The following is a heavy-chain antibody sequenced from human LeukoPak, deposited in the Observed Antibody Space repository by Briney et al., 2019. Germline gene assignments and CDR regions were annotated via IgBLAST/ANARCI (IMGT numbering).Heavy chain of an antibody. CDR1: GFTFSDYY. Sequence: GGSLRLSCAASGFTFSDYYMSWIRQAPGKGLEWVSYICSSSSYTNFADSVKGRFTISRDNAKNSLYLQMNSLRAEDTAVYYCARDQSGTLDYWGQGTLVTVSS. CDR2: ICSSSSYT. D-gene: IGHD3-10*01. CDR3: ARDQSGTLDY. V-gene: IGHV3-11*05. J-gene: IGHJ4*02.